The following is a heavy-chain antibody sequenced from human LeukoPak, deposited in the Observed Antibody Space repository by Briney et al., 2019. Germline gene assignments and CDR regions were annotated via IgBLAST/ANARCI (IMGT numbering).Heavy chain of an antibody. CDR2: IYYTGGT. V-gene: IGHV4-61*01. D-gene: IGHD4-23*01. Sequence: SETLSLTCTVSGGSVSGGSYFWSWIRQPPGKGLEWIGYIYYTGGTTYNPSLTSRVSISVDTSKNQFSLRLRSVTAADTAVYYCARDMGAPGYGANSFDYWGQGTLVTVSS. CDR1: GGSVSGGSYF. J-gene: IGHJ4*02. CDR3: ARDMGAPGYGANSFDY.